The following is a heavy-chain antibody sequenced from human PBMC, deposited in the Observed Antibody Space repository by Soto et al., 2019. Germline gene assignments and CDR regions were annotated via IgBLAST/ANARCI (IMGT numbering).Heavy chain of an antibody. D-gene: IGHD1-1*01. V-gene: IGHV1-46*01. CDR3: ARVWYNWNDGGFDP. Sequence: ASVKVSCKASGYTFTSYGISWVRQAPGQGLEWMGIINPSGGSTSYAQKFQGRVTMTRDTSTSTVYMELSSLRSEDTAVYYCARVWYNWNDGGFDPWGQGTLVTVSS. J-gene: IGHJ5*02. CDR1: GYTFTSYG. CDR2: INPSGGST.